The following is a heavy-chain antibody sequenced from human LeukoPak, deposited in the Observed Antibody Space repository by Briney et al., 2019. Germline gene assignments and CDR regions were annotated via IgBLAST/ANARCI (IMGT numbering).Heavy chain of an antibody. D-gene: IGHD3-22*01. CDR1: RRTYSIYS. Sequence: SVKVSCRASRRTYSIYSIIWVRQAPGQGLEWMGRIIPILGIANYAQKFQGRVTITADKSTSTAYMELSSLRSEDTAVYYCATEGDYYDSSGYYPDWGQGTLVTVSS. CDR3: ATEGDYYDSSGYYPD. J-gene: IGHJ4*02. CDR2: IIPILGIA. V-gene: IGHV1-69*02.